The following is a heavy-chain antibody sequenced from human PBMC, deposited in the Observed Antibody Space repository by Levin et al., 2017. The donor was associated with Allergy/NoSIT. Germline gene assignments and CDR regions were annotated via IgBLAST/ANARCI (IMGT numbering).Heavy chain of an antibody. V-gene: IGHV3-23*01. CDR1: GFTFSSYA. CDR3: AKGRRAGSGWSLFDY. D-gene: IGHD6-19*01. CDR2: ISGSGGST. J-gene: IGHJ4*02. Sequence: PGGSLRLSCAASGFTFSSYAMSWVRQAPGKGLEWVSAISGSGGSTYYADSVKGRFTISRDNSKNTLYLQMNSLRAEDTAVYYCAKGRRAGSGWSLFDYWGQGTLVTVSS.